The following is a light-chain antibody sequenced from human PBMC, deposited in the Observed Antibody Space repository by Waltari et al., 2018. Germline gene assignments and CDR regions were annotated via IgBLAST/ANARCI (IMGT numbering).Light chain of an antibody. J-gene: IGLJ3*02. CDR2: EVS. CDR3: SSYTSTNTLV. V-gene: IGLV2-14*01. Sequence: QSALTQPASVSGSPGQSITISCTGTSSDVGGYNFVSWYQQHPGKAPKFMIYEVSNRPSGVSNLFSASKSSNTASLTISGLQAEDEADYYCSSYTSTNTLVFGGGTKLTVL. CDR1: SSDVGGYNF.